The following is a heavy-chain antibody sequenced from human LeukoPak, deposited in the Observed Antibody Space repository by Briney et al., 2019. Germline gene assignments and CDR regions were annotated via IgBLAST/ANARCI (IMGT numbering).Heavy chain of an antibody. J-gene: IGHJ5*02. CDR1: GGTFSSYA. CDR2: IIPILGIA. Sequence: ASVKVSCKASGGTFSSYAISWVRQAPGQGLEWMGRIIPILGIANYAQKFQGRVTITADKSTSTAYMELSSLRSEDTAVYYCARGPIVEGTMWEYNWFDPWGQGTLVTVSS. CDR3: ARGPIVEGTMWEYNWFDP. V-gene: IGHV1-69*04. D-gene: IGHD2-15*01.